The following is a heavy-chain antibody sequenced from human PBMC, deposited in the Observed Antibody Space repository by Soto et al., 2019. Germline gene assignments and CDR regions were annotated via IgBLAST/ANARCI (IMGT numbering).Heavy chain of an antibody. CDR3: GRAPDCSDGNCYFDY. V-gene: IGHV4-59*08. CDR2: IYYSGKT. D-gene: IGHD2-15*01. J-gene: IGHJ4*02. CDR1: GGSISSSY. Sequence: SETLSLTCTVSGGSISSSYWTWIRQPPGKGLEWIGYIYYSGKTTNNPSLRGRVSVSLDTSKSQFSLNLKSVTAADTAVYYCGRAPDCSDGNCYFDYWGQGTLVTVSS.